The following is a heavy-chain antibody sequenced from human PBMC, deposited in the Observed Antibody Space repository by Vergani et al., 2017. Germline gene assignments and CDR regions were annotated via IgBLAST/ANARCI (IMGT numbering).Heavy chain of an antibody. V-gene: IGHV4-4*02. J-gene: IGHJ6*02. Sequence: QVQLQESGPGRVKPSGTLSLTCAVSGGSISSSNWWSWVRQPPGKGLEWIGEIYHSGSTNYNPSLKSRVTISVDKSKNQFSLKLSSVTAADTAVYYCARIGYSSSWYGYGYYYGMDVWGQGTTVTVSS. CDR1: GGSISSSNW. CDR2: IYHSGST. D-gene: IGHD6-13*01. CDR3: ARIGYSSSWYGYGYYYGMDV.